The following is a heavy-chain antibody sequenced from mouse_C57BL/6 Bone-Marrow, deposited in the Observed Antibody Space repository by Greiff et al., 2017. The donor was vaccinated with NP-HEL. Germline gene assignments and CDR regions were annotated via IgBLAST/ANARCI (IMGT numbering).Heavy chain of an antibody. J-gene: IGHJ1*03. CDR1: GYTFTDYN. Sequence: VQLQQSGPELVKPGASVKIPCKASGYTFTDYNMDWVKQSHGKSLEWIGDINPNNGGTIYNQKFKGKATLTVDKSSSTAYMELRSLTSEDTAVYYCAREFITTRVAKEPYWYFDVWGTGTTVTVSS. D-gene: IGHD1-1*01. CDR3: AREFITTRVAKEPYWYFDV. CDR2: INPNNGGT. V-gene: IGHV1-18*01.